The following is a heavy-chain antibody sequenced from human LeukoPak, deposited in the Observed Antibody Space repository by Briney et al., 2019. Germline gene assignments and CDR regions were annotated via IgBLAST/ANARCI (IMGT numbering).Heavy chain of an antibody. V-gene: IGHV3-30*04. Sequence: GRSLRLSCAASGFTFSSYAMHWVRQAPGKGLEWVAVISYDGSNKYYADSVKGRFTISRDNSKNTLYLQMNSLRAEDTAVYYCARAYSSGWYFPSVYRGQGTLVTVSS. CDR2: ISYDGSNK. D-gene: IGHD6-19*01. CDR3: ARAYSSGWYFPSVY. J-gene: IGHJ4*02. CDR1: GFTFSSYA.